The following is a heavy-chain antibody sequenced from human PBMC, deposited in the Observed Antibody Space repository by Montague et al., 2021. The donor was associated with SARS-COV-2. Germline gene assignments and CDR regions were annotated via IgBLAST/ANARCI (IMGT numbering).Heavy chain of an antibody. CDR2: IYYSGST. D-gene: IGHD3-10*01. CDR1: GGSISSSSYY. Sequence: SETLSLTCTVSGGSISSSSYYWGWIRQPPGKGLEWIGSIYYSGSTYYNPSLKSRVTISVDTSKNQFSLKLSSVTAADTAVYYCASHPSVLLWFGELLSDRFDPWGQGTLLTVSS. V-gene: IGHV4-39*01. J-gene: IGHJ5*02. CDR3: ASHPSVLLWFGELLSDRFDP.